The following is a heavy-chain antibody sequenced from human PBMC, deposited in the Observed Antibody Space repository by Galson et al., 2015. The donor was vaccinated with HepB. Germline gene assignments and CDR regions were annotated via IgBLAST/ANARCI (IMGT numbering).Heavy chain of an antibody. Sequence: SLRLSCAASGFTFSSYGMYWVRQAPGKGLERAAVVSYDGNKKYYADSVKGRFTISRDNSKNTLYLQMNSLRVEDTAVYYCAREGWNDPLDYWGQGTLVTVSS. J-gene: IGHJ4*02. D-gene: IGHD1-1*01. CDR3: AREGWNDPLDY. V-gene: IGHV3-33*05. CDR1: GFTFSSYG. CDR2: VSYDGNKK.